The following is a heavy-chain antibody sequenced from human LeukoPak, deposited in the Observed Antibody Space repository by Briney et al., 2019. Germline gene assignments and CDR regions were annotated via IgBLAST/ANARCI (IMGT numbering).Heavy chain of an antibody. D-gene: IGHD4-17*01. V-gene: IGHV1-2*02. CDR3: ARGSAPYGDYYYGMDV. J-gene: IGHJ6*02. Sequence: ASVKVSCKASGYTFTGYYMHWVRQAPGQGLEWMGWLNPNSGGTNYAQKFQGRVTMTRDTSISTAYMELSRLRSDDTDVYYCARGSAPYGDYYYGMDVWGQGTTVTVSS. CDR2: LNPNSGGT. CDR1: GYTFTGYY.